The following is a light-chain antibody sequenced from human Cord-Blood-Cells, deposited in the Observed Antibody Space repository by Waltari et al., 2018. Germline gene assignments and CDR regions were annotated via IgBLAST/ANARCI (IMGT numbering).Light chain of an antibody. V-gene: IGLV2-14*01. Sequence: QSALTQPASVSGSPGQSITISCTGTSSDAGGYNYVSRYQQHPGKAPKLMIYDVSNRPSGVSNRFSGSKSGNTASLTISGLQAEDEADYYCSSYTSSSTPVFGGGTKLTVL. J-gene: IGLJ3*02. CDR2: DVS. CDR1: SSDAGGYNY. CDR3: SSYTSSSTPV.